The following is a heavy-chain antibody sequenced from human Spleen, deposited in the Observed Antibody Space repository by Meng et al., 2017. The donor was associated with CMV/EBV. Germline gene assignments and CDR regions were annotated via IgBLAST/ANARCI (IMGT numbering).Heavy chain of an antibody. CDR1: GFTFEDFA. CDR3: ARDREYSTAWNKYLHP. J-gene: IGHJ1*01. Sequence: GGSLRLSCAASGFTFEDFAMHWVRQAPGQGLEWVALVRFDGGDKFYTDSVKGRFTISRDNSKNTLYLQMNSLRTEDTAVYFCARDREYSTAWNKYLHPWGQGTLVTVS. CDR2: VRFDGGDK. V-gene: IGHV3-30*02. D-gene: IGHD6-6*01.